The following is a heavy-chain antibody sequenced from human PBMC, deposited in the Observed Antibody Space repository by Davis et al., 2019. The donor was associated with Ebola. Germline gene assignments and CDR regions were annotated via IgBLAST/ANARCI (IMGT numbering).Heavy chain of an antibody. CDR1: GGSISSSNW. J-gene: IGHJ6*02. V-gene: IGHV4-4*02. D-gene: IGHD3-3*01. CDR2: IYHSGST. CDR3: ASLYYDFWSGGYYYYGMDV. Sequence: SETLSLTCAVSGGSISSSNWWSWVRQPPGKGLEWIGEIYHSGSTNYNPSLKSRVTISVDKSKNQFSLKLSSVTAADTAVYYCASLYYDFWSGGYYYYGMDVWGQGTTVTVSS.